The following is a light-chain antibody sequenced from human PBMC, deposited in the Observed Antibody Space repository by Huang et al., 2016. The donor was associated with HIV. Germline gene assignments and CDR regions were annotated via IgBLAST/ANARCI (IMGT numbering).Light chain of an antibody. CDR1: QSVGSF. V-gene: IGKV3-11*01. Sequence: EIVLTQSPATLSLSPGERATLSCMASQSVGSFLAWYQQKPGQAPRLLIYDASNRVPGIPARFSGSGSGTDFTLTISSLEPEDFALYYCQQSTNWPPLTFGGGTKVEIK. CDR3: QQSTNWPPLT. CDR2: DAS. J-gene: IGKJ4*01.